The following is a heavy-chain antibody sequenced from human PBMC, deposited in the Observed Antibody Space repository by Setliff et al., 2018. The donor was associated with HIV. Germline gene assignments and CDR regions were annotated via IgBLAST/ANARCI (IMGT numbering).Heavy chain of an antibody. D-gene: IGHD3-22*01. Sequence: PGGSLRLSCAASGFAFSDSAIHWVRQASGKGLEWVGRIRRKANGYATAYAASVKGRFTISRDDSKNTAYLQMNSLKTEDTAVYYCARAYNVYDYRFDSSGYDYWGQGTLVTVSS. CDR1: GFAFSDSA. CDR2: IRRKANGYAT. V-gene: IGHV3-73*01. CDR3: ARAYNVYDYRFDSSGYDY. J-gene: IGHJ4*02.